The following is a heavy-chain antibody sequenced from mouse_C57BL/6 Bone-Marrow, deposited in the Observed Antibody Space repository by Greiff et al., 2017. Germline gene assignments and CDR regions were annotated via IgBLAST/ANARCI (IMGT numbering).Heavy chain of an antibody. CDR3: ARRRFPYYFDY. Sequence: QVQLKQPGAELVMPGASVKLSCKASGYPFTSHWMHWLKQRPGQGLEWIGEIDPSDSFTNYNQTFRGKSTLTVDKSSSTAYMQLSSLTSEDSAVYYCARRRFPYYFDYWGQGTTRTVSS. CDR1: GYPFTSHW. V-gene: IGHV1-69*01. CDR2: IDPSDSFT. J-gene: IGHJ2*01.